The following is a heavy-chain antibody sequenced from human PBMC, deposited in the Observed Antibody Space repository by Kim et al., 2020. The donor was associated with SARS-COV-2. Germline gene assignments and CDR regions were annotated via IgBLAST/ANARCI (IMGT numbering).Heavy chain of an antibody. Sequence: ASVKVSCKASGYTFTEYYINWVRQAAGQGPEWMGWMNPKSGNTSYAQKFQGRVTMTREISIKTAYMELRSLRSDDTAVYFCVRHRSGCNANWFDPWGQGTLVTVSS. CDR2: MNPKSGNT. CDR3: VRHRSGCNANWFDP. D-gene: IGHD6-19*01. J-gene: IGHJ5*02. CDR1: GYTFTEYY. V-gene: IGHV1-8*01.